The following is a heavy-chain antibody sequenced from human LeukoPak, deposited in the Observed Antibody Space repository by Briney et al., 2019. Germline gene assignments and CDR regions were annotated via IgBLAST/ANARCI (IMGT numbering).Heavy chain of an antibody. Sequence: GSLRLSCAASGFTFSSCAMHWVRQAPGKGLEWVAVISYDGSDKYYPDSVKGRFTISRDNSKNTLYLQVNSLRAEDTAVYYCTRSLQITRNFFDYWGQGTLVTVSS. CDR2: ISYDGSDK. J-gene: IGHJ4*02. CDR1: GFTFSSCA. V-gene: IGHV3-30-3*01. CDR3: TRSLQITRNFFDY. D-gene: IGHD3-16*01.